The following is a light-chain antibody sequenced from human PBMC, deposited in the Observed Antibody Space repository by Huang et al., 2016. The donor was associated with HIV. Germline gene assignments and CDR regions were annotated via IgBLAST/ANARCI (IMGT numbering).Light chain of an antibody. Sequence: EMVMTQSPATLSVSPGERVTLSCRASQSVSSNLAWYQQKPGQAPRLLIYGASTRVTGSPPRFSGGGSGTVFTLTISSLQSEDFAVYYCQQYDQWPPWTFGQGTKVEIK. CDR2: GAS. J-gene: IGKJ1*01. V-gene: IGKV3-15*01. CDR1: QSVSSN. CDR3: QQYDQWPPWT.